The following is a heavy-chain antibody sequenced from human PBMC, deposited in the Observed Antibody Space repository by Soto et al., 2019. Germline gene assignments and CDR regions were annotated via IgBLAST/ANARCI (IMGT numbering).Heavy chain of an antibody. Sequence: QVQLVESGGGVVHPGRSLRLSCAASAFTFNNFAMQWVRQAPGKGLEWVAVISSHGNDKYYAGSVKGRFTISRDNSKNTLYLQMNSLRAEDTAVYYCAKDRDIAAAGYNFDYWGQGTLITVSS. CDR2: ISSHGNDK. J-gene: IGHJ4*02. CDR1: AFTFNNFA. CDR3: AKDRDIAAAGYNFDY. V-gene: IGHV3-30*18. D-gene: IGHD6-13*01.